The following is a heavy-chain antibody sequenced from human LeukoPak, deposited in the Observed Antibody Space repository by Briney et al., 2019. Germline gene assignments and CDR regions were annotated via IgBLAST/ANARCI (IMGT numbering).Heavy chain of an antibody. Sequence: ASVKVSCKASGYTFTSYYMHWVRQAPGQGLEWMGIINPSGGSTSYAQKFQGRVTMTRDTSTSTVYMELSSLRSEDTAVYYCARDPYYYDSSAPPGTDYWGQGTLVTVSS. CDR3: ARDPYYYDSSAPPGTDY. CDR1: GYTFTSYY. J-gene: IGHJ4*02. V-gene: IGHV1-46*01. D-gene: IGHD3-22*01. CDR2: INPSGGST.